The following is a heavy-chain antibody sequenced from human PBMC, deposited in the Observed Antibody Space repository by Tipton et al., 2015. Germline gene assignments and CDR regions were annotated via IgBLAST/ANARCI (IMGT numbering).Heavy chain of an antibody. Sequence: TLSLTCTVSGGSISSAGYSWNWVRQHPGKGLEWIGYIYYRGGAYYSPSLGSRVSMSIDASKNQFSLKLVSVSAADTAIYYCARAGSVTSDELAFWGQGTLVTVSS. CDR3: ARAGSVTSDELAF. V-gene: IGHV4-31*03. J-gene: IGHJ4*02. CDR1: GGSISSAGYS. CDR2: IYYRGGA. D-gene: IGHD4-17*01.